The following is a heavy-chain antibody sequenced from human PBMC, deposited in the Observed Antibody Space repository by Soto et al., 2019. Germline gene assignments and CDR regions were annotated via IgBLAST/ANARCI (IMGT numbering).Heavy chain of an antibody. Sequence: QITLMQSGPTLVKPTQTLTLTCTFSGFSLNTGGVGVGWIRQPPGKALEWLAVIFWDADKHYSPSLKSRLTIFKDTSKTQVVLLRTNMDPVDTATYYCATRIGKYNFWNGGYFDFWGQGTPVIVSS. CDR2: IFWDADK. D-gene: IGHD3-3*01. CDR1: GFSLNTGGVG. J-gene: IGHJ4*02. V-gene: IGHV2-5*02. CDR3: ATRIGKYNFWNGGYFDF.